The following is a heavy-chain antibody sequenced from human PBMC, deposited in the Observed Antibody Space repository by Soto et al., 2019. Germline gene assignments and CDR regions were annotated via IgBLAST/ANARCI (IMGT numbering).Heavy chain of an antibody. Sequence: EVQLLESGGGLVQPGGSLRLSCAASGFTFRNYVMRWVRQAPGKGPEWVSSVSGSGDSAYYADSVKGRVTISRDNSKDTLYLQINSLRVEDTAVYFCTGGTSRYFQHWGQGTLVTVCS. V-gene: IGHV3-23*01. CDR2: VSGSGDSA. CDR1: GFTFRNYV. J-gene: IGHJ1*01. D-gene: IGHD1-1*01. CDR3: TGGTSRYFQH.